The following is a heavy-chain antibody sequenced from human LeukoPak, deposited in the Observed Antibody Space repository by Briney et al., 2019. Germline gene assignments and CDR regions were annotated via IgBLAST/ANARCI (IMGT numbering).Heavy chain of an antibody. CDR1: GESFSSGSYS. Sequence: SETLCRTCTVTGESFSSGSYSRAWIRQPQGKGLEWIGNIYYSGSTYYNPSLKSRVTFSVDTSKDQFSLKLGSVTAADTAVYYCAREDLFYGTSGYFNFWGQGSLVTVSS. V-gene: IGHV4-39*07. CDR2: IYYSGST. D-gene: IGHD3-22*01. J-gene: IGHJ4*02. CDR3: AREDLFYGTSGYFNF.